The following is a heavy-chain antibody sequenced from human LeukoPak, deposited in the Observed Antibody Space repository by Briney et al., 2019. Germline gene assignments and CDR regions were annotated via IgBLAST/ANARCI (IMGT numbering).Heavy chain of an antibody. D-gene: IGHD2-2*01. Sequence: PSETLSLTCTVSGGSISSGGYYWSWIRQHPGKGLEWIGYIYYSGSTYYNPSLKSRVTISVDTSKNQFSLKLSSVTAADTAVYYCAREAGELVDIVVVPAASRHAFDIWGQGTMVTVYS. J-gene: IGHJ3*02. V-gene: IGHV4-31*03. CDR3: AREAGELVDIVVVPAASRHAFDI. CDR2: IYYSGST. CDR1: GGSISSGGYY.